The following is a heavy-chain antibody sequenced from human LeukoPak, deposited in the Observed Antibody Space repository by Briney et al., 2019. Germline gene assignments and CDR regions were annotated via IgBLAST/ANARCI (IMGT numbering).Heavy chain of an antibody. Sequence: GGSLRLSCAASGSTFSSYNINWVRQAPGKGLEWVSSISSSSSYIYYADSVKGRFTISRDNAKNSLYLQMNSLRAEDTAVYYCARDLQRYYFGTSGYYFGAFDIWGQGTMVTVSS. CDR1: GSTFSSYN. V-gene: IGHV3-21*01. CDR3: ARDLQRYYFGTSGYYFGAFDI. CDR2: ISSSSSYI. J-gene: IGHJ3*02. D-gene: IGHD3-22*01.